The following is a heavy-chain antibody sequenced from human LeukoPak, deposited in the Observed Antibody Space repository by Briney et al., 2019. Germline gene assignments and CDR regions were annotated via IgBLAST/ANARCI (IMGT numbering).Heavy chain of an antibody. J-gene: IGHJ6*02. V-gene: IGHV1-2*02. D-gene: IGHD6-13*01. CDR3: ARVRIGQQLDKYYYYAMDV. Sequence: GASVKVSCKASGYTFTDYYMHWVRQAPGQGLEWMGWINPNSGGTNYAQKFQSRVTMTTDTSIGTAYMEVSRLRSDDTAVYYCARVRIGQQLDKYYYYAMDVWGQGTTVTVSS. CDR2: INPNSGGT. CDR1: GYTFTDYY.